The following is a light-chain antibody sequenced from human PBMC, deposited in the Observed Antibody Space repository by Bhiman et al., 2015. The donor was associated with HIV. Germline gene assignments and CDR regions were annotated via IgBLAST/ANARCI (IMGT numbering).Light chain of an antibody. J-gene: IGLJ2*01. CDR2: DVS. CDR1: SSDIAAYNY. V-gene: IGLV2-14*03. Sequence: QSALTQPASVSGSPGQSITISCTGTSSDIAAYNYVSWYQQHPGKAPKLLIYDVSKRPSGVSNRFSGSKSGNTASLTISGLQAEDEADYYCSSYTSSSTGVVFGEGTKLTVL. CDR3: SSYTSSSTGVV.